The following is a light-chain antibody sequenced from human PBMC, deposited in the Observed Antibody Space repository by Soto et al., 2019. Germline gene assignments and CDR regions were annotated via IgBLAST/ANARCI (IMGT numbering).Light chain of an antibody. J-gene: IGLJ3*02. Sequence: QSVLTQPPSVSAAPGQKVTISCSGSSSNIGNNYVSWYQQLPGTAPKLPIYENNKRPSGIPDRFSGSKSGTSATLGITGLQTGDEADYYCGTWDSSLSAGVFGGGTQLTVL. V-gene: IGLV1-51*02. CDR1: SSNIGNNY. CDR2: ENN. CDR3: GTWDSSLSAGV.